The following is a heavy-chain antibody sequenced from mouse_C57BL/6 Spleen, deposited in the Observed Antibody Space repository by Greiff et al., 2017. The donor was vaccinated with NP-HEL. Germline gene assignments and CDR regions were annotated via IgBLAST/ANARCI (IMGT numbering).Heavy chain of an antibody. V-gene: IGHV1-80*01. CDR1: GYAFSSYW. J-gene: IGHJ2*01. D-gene: IGHD1-1*01. CDR3: ARTRLITTVDGYFDY. CDR2: IYPGDGDT. Sequence: QVQLKQSGAELVKPGASVKISCKASGYAFSSYWMNWVKQRPGKGLEWIGQIYPGDGDTNYNGKFKGKATLTADKSSRTAYMQLSSLTSEDSAVYFCARTRLITTVDGYFDYWGQGTTLTVSS.